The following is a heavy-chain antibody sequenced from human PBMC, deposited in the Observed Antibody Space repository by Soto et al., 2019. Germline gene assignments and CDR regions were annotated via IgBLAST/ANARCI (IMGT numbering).Heavy chain of an antibody. J-gene: IGHJ6*02. D-gene: IGHD2-2*01. CDR1: GGSFSGYY. Sequence: QVQLQQWGAGLLKPSETLSLTCAVYGGSFSGYYWSWIRQPPGKGLEWIGEINHSGSTNYNPSLKSRVTISVDTSKNQFSLELSSVTAADTAVYYWARGGGYCSSTGCYIRGGYYYYYYGMDVWGQGTTVTVSS. CDR3: ARGGGYCSSTGCYIRGGYYYYYYGMDV. V-gene: IGHV4-34*01. CDR2: INHSGST.